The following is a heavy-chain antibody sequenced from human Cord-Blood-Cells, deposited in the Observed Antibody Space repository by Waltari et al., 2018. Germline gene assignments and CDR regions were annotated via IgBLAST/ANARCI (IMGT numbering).Heavy chain of an antibody. D-gene: IGHD3-10*01. Sequence: EVQLVESGGGLIQPGGSLRLSCAASGFTVSSNYMSWVRQAPGKGLEWVSVIYSGGSTYYADAVKGRFTISRDNSKNTLYLQMNSLRAEDTAVYYCARDRGYGSGSHNWFDPWGQGTLVTVSS. J-gene: IGHJ5*02. CDR1: GFTVSSNY. CDR2: IYSGGST. V-gene: IGHV3-53*01. CDR3: ARDRGYGSGSHNWFDP.